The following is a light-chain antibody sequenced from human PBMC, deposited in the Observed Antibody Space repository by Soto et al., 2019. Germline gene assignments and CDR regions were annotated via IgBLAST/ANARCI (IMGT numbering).Light chain of an antibody. CDR2: AAS. CDR1: QSITRF. J-gene: IGKJ5*01. V-gene: IGKV1-39*01. CDR3: QQNYSPPPIT. Sequence: DIQMTQSPSSLSASVGDRVTITCRASQSITRFLNWYQQKPGKAPKLLIYAASTLQTGVPSRFSGSGSGTDFTLTISSLQPEDFATYYCQQNYSPPPITFGQGTRLEN.